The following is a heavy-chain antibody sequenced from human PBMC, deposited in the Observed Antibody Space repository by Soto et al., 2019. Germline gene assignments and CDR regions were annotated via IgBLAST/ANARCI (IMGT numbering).Heavy chain of an antibody. Sequence: HPGGSLRLSCAGSGFTLSYHYIDWVRQAPGKGLEWVGRSRDKPQGYSTTYAASVKGRFTTSRDESKNSAYLQMNSLKTEDTAVYYCVRATFFSDSSGYTRCLDYWGKGTLVTVSS. D-gene: IGHD3-22*01. CDR1: GFTLSYHY. V-gene: IGHV3-72*01. CDR2: SRDKPQGYST. CDR3: VRATFFSDSSGYTRCLDY. J-gene: IGHJ4*02.